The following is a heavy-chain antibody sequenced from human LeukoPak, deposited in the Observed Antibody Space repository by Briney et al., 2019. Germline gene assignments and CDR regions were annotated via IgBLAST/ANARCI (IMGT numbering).Heavy chain of an antibody. CDR1: GYTFTGYY. CDR2: INLNSGGT. Sequence: GASVKVSCKASGYTFTGYYMHWVRQAPGQGLEWMGWINLNSGGTNYAQKFQGRVTMTRDTSISTAYMELSRLRSDDTAVYYCARTYYDFWSGYYRELYYYMDVWGKGTTVTVSS. D-gene: IGHD3-3*01. CDR3: ARTYYDFWSGYYRELYYYMDV. V-gene: IGHV1-2*02. J-gene: IGHJ6*03.